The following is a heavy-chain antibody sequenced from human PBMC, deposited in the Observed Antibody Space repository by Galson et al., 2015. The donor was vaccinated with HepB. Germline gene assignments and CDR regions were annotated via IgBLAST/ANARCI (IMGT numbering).Heavy chain of an antibody. V-gene: IGHV4-61*01. J-gene: IGHJ5*02. CDR1: GDSVSSNSYY. D-gene: IGHD3-22*01. Sequence: SETLSLTCTVSGDSVSSNSYYWSWIRQPPGKGLEWIGYIFYSGTTHYNPSLESRITISVDTARNQFSLKLTSMTAADTAIYYCVRERYYYDREGYYYVVDPWGQGILVTVSS. CDR3: VRERYYYDREGYYYVVDP. CDR2: IFYSGTT.